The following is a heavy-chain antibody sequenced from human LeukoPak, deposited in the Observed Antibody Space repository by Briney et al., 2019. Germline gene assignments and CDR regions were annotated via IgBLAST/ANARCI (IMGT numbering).Heavy chain of an antibody. CDR2: IYSSGST. CDR1: GGSISSYS. D-gene: IGHD6-19*01. J-gene: IGHJ4*02. Sequence: SETLSLTCTVSGGSISSYSWNWIRQPPGQGLEWIGIIYSSGSTNYNPSLKSRVTISVDTSKNQFSLKLSSVTAADTAVYYCARRLAVWGQGTLVTVSS. V-gene: IGHV4-59*01. CDR3: ARRLAV.